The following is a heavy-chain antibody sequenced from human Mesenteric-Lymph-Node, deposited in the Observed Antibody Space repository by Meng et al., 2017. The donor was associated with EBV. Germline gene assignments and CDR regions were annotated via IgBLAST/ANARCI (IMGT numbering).Heavy chain of an antibody. V-gene: IGHV4-61*01. D-gene: IGHD2/OR15-2a*01. CDR1: GDSVSSTRCY. J-gene: IGHJ5*02. CDR2: IFNSGST. CDR3: ARVSGPYYSPWFDP. Sequence: QLRESGPGLVKPSETLSLTCTVSGDSVSSTRCYWSWIRQPPGRGLEWIGYIFNSGSTNYNPSLRSRATISVDTSRNQFSLTLNSVTAADTAVYYCARVSGPYYSPWFDPWGQGSLVTVSS.